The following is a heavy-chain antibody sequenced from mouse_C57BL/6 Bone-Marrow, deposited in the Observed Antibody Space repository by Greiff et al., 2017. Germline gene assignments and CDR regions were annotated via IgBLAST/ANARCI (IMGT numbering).Heavy chain of an antibody. CDR1: GYTFTSYG. CDR2: LYPRSGNT. V-gene: IGHV1-81*01. J-gene: IGHJ2*01. Sequence: VQLQQSGAELARPGASVKLSCKASGYTFTSYGISWVKQRTGQGLAWIGELYPRSGNTYYNEKFKGKATLTADKSSSTAYMELRRLTSEDSAVYCCARAFDYWGQGTTLTVSS. CDR3: ARAFDY.